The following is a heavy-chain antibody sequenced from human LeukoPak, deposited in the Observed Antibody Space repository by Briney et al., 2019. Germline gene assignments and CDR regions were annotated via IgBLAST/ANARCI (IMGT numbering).Heavy chain of an antibody. V-gene: IGHV3-21*01. CDR2: ISSSSSYI. Sequence: WGSLRLSCAASGFTFSSYSMNWVRQAPGKGLEWVSSISSSSSYIYYADSVKGRFTISRDNAKNSLYLQMNSLRAEDTAVYYCAELGITMIGGVWGKGTTVTISS. CDR3: AELGITMIGGV. D-gene: IGHD3-10*02. CDR1: GFTFSSYS. J-gene: IGHJ6*04.